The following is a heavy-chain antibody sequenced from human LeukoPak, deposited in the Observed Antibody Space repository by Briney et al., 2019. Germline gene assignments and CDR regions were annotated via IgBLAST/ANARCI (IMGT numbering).Heavy chain of an antibody. CDR2: ISSNSANT. D-gene: IGHD2-21*02. V-gene: IGHV3-23*01. CDR3: AKDGTGCGGDCYSDY. Sequence: GGSLRLSCAASGFTFDTYGMSWVRQAPGKGLEWVSSISSNSANTYYADSVKGRFTISRDNSKNTLYLQMNGLRAEDTAVYYCAKDGTGCGGDCYSDYWGQGTLVTVSS. CDR1: GFTFDTYG. J-gene: IGHJ4*02.